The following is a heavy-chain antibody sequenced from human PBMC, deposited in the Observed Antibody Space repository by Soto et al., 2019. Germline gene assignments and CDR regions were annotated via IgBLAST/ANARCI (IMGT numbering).Heavy chain of an antibody. V-gene: IGHV3-23*01. J-gene: IGHJ5*02. CDR3: WVVPAAIDWFDP. Sequence: EVQLLESGGGLVQPGGSLRLSCAASGFTFSSYAMSWVRQAPGKGLEWVSASSGSGGSTYYADSVKGRFTISRDNSKNTLYLQMNSLRAEDTAVYYCWVVPAAIDWFDPWGQGTLVNVSS. D-gene: IGHD2-2*02. CDR1: GFTFSSYA. CDR2: SSGSGGST.